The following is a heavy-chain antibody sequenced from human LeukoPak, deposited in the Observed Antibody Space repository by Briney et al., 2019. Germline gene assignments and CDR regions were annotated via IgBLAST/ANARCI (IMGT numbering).Heavy chain of an antibody. CDR3: AKDASPYSNYAVRWFDS. CDR2: ISGDAITT. CDR1: GFSFRTYI. D-gene: IGHD4/OR15-4a*01. Sequence: LPGGSLRLSCTASGFSFRTYIMAWVRQVPGKGLEWISAISGDAITTYYAVPVKGRFTISRDNFRNTLGLQMDSLRADDSAVYYCAKDASPYSNYAVRWFDSWGQGTLVTVSS. J-gene: IGHJ5*01. V-gene: IGHV3-23*01.